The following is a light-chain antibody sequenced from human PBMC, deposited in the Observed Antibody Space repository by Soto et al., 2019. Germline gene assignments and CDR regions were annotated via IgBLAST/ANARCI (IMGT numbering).Light chain of an antibody. V-gene: IGKV1-5*03. CDR3: QQSYSTPTWT. J-gene: IGKJ1*01. Sequence: IQVTQSPSSLSASVGDRVTITCRASQTISSWLAWYQQTPGKAPKLLIYKASTLKSGVPSRFSGSGSGTDLTLTISSLQPEDFATYVCQQSYSTPTWTFGQGTKVDIK. CDR1: QTISSW. CDR2: KAS.